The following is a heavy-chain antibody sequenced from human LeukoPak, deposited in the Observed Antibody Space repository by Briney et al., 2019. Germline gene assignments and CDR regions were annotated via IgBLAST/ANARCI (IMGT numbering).Heavy chain of an antibody. D-gene: IGHD7-27*01. CDR2: ISYDGSNK. Sequence: PGRSLRLSCAASGFTFSSYGMHWVRQAPGKGLEWEAVISYDGSNKYYADSVKGRFTISRDNSKNTLYLQMNSLRAEDTAVYYCAKLGYWGQGTLVTVSS. V-gene: IGHV3-30*18. CDR3: AKLGY. J-gene: IGHJ4*02. CDR1: GFTFSSYG.